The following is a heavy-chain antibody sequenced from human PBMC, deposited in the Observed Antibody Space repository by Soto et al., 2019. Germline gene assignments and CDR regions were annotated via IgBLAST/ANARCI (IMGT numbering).Heavy chain of an antibody. J-gene: IGHJ4*02. CDR2: INHSGST. Sequence: QVQLQQWGAGLLKPSETLSLTCAVYGGSFSGYYWTWIRQPPGTGLEWIGEINHSGSTNYTPSLKSRVTISVDPSKTQFSLKLTSVTAADPAVYYFARDNITGPFDYWGQGTLVTVSS. D-gene: IGHD2-8*02. V-gene: IGHV4-34*01. CDR1: GGSFSGYY. CDR3: ARDNITGPFDY.